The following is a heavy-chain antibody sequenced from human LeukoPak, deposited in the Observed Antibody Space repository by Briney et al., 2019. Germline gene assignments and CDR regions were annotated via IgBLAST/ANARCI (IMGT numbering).Heavy chain of an antibody. CDR3: ARVGSSWSNWFDP. CDR2: IYYSGST. D-gene: IGHD6-13*01. Sequence: GSLRLSCAASGSTFSSYAMSWVRQPPGKGLEWIGYIYYSGSTNYNPSLKSRVTISVDTSKNQFSLKLSSVTAADTAVYYCARVGSSWSNWFDPWGQGTLVTVSS. CDR1: GSTFSSYA. V-gene: IGHV4-59*01. J-gene: IGHJ5*02.